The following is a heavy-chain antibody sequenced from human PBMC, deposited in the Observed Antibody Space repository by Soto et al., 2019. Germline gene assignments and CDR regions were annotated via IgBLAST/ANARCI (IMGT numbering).Heavy chain of an antibody. D-gene: IGHD3-3*01. J-gene: IGHJ4*02. CDR3: AKDYDFWSGYGLGFDY. Sequence: PGGSLRLSCAASGFTFSSYAMSWVRQAPGKGLEWVSAISGSGGSTYYADSVKGRFTISRDNSKNTLYLQMNSLRAEDTAVYYCAKDYDFWSGYGLGFDYWGQGTLVTVSS. CDR2: ISGSGGST. CDR1: GFTFSSYA. V-gene: IGHV3-23*01.